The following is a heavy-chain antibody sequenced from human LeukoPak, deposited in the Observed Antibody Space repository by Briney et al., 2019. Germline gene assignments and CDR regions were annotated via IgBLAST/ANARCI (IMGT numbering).Heavy chain of an antibody. V-gene: IGHV3-11*05. Sequence: PGGSLRLSCAASGFXFSHYYMSWIRQAPGKGLKWVSYISGSSSYTSYADSVKGRFTISRDNAKNSLYLQMNSLRAEDTAVYYCARDTTSWSPAYWGQGTLVTVSS. CDR3: ARDTTSWSPAY. CDR1: GFXFSHYY. CDR2: ISGSSSYT. J-gene: IGHJ4*02. D-gene: IGHD2-2*01.